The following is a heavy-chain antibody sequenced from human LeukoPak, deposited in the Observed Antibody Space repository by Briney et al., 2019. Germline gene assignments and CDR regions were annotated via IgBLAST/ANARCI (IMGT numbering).Heavy chain of an antibody. CDR2: IYYSGST. D-gene: IGHD5-12*01. CDR1: GGSISSGDYY. Sequence: SETLSLTCTVSGGSISSGDYYWSWIRQPPGKGLEWIGYIYYSGSTYYNPSLKSRVTISVDTSKNQFSLKLSSVTAADTAMYYCARGVVSGYDLGTIDYWGQGTLVTVSS. J-gene: IGHJ4*02. V-gene: IGHV4-30-4*01. CDR3: ARGVVSGYDLGTIDY.